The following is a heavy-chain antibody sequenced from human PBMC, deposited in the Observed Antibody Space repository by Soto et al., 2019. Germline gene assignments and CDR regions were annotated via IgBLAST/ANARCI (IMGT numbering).Heavy chain of an antibody. J-gene: IGHJ5*02. Sequence: SETLSLTCTVSGGSISSSSYYWGWIRQPPGKGLEWIGSIYYSGSTYYNPSLKSRVTISVDTSKNQFSLKLSSVTAADTAVYYCARHNYVYSSSWYGGGSYLLSWFDPWGQGTLVTVSS. CDR3: ARHNYVYSSSWYGGGSYLLSWFDP. D-gene: IGHD6-13*01. V-gene: IGHV4-39*01. CDR1: GGSISSSSYY. CDR2: IYYSGST.